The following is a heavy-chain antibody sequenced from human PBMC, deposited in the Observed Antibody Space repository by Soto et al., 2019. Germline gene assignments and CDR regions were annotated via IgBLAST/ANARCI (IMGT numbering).Heavy chain of an antibody. V-gene: IGHV1-3*04. J-gene: IGHJ6*02. CDR3: ARDEDV. CDR2: IHTASGET. Sequence: ASVNFSCNASGNTFSTYYMRWVRQAPGQGLEWMGWIHTASGETKYSQKLQDRVTITRDTSASTAYMELTSLTSEDTATYYCARDEDVWGQGTTVTVSS. CDR1: GNTFSTYY.